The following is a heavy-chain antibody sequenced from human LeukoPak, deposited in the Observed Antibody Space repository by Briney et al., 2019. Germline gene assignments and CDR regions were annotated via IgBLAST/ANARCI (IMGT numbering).Heavy chain of an antibody. D-gene: IGHD6-13*01. CDR3: AKVGGGPSSWYDY. V-gene: IGHV3-9*01. CDR2: ITWNSGNI. CDR1: GFTFDDYA. J-gene: IGHJ4*02. Sequence: GGSLRLSCAASGFTFDDYAMHWVRQAPGKGLEWVSGITWNSGNIGYAGSVKGRFAVSRDNAKNSLYLQMNSLRAEDTALYYCAKVGGGPSSWYDYWGQGTLVTVSS.